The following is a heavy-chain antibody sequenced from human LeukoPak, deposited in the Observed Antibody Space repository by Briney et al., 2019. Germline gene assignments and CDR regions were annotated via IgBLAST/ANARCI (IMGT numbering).Heavy chain of an antibody. CDR1: GFTFSSYA. V-gene: IGHV3-23*01. CDR3: AKDGIPWYSSGWNY. Sequence: PGGSLRLSCAASGFTFSSYAMSWVRQAPGKGLEWVSAISGSGGSTYHADSVKGRFTISRDNSKNTLYLQMNSLRAEDTAVYYCAKDGIPWYSSGWNYWGQGTLVTVSS. CDR2: ISGSGGST. J-gene: IGHJ4*02. D-gene: IGHD6-19*01.